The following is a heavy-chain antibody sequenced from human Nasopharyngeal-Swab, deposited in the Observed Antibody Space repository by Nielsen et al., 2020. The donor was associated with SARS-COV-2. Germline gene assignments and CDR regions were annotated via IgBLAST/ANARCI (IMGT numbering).Heavy chain of an antibody. CDR1: GFTFSRYT. J-gene: IGHJ4*02. CDR2: ISYDGSNK. D-gene: IGHD3-22*01. CDR3: ASTPLDSSGYYYAFHY. Sequence: GSLRLSCAASGFTFSRYTMHWVRQAPGKGLEWVAVISYDGSNKYYADSAKGRFTISRDISKNTLYLQMNSLRAEDTAVFYCASTPLDSSGYYYAFHYWGRGTLVTVSS. V-gene: IGHV3-30-3*01.